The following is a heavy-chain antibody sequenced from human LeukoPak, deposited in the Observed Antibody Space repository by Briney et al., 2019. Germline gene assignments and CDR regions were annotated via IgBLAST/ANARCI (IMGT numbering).Heavy chain of an antibody. Sequence: ASVKVSCKASGYVFGSYVIAWVRQTPGQGFEWLGWINTDEDETAYSDKFQGRVSMTTDTPTTTATMELRGLASDDTAVYYCARSLAATSGFDIWGQGTWVTVS. J-gene: IGHJ3*02. CDR2: INTDEDET. D-gene: IGHD1-26*01. CDR1: GYVFGSYV. CDR3: ARSLAATSGFDI. V-gene: IGHV1-18*01.